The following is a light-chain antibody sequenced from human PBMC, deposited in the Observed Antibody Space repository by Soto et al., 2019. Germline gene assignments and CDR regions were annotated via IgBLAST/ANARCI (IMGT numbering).Light chain of an antibody. CDR3: QQTSSAPFT. V-gene: IGKV1-39*01. Sequence: DIPITQSPYSLSAAVGDRVTIACRASQNINTYLNWYQQKPGKAPKLLIFDAASLQSGVPSRFSGGGSRTDSTLTITSLQPEDFATYYRQQTSSAPFTFGPGTKVDIK. CDR1: QNINTY. CDR2: DAA. J-gene: IGKJ3*01.